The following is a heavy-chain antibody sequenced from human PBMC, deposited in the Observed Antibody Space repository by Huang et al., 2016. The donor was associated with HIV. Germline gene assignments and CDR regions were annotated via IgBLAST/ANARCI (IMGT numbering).Heavy chain of an antibody. J-gene: IGHJ5*01. CDR2: VNPSGGGA. CDR3: AREGITPSGTEVSGFDF. D-gene: IGHD6-13*01. CDR1: GFSILIYY. V-gene: IGHV1-46*03. Sequence: QVQLVQSGAEVKKPGASVTISCKASGFSILIYYIHWVRQAPGQGLEWMGIVNPSGGGADYAQKFKGRVTMTRDTSTRTFYMELSSLRSEDTAVYYCAREGITPSGTEVSGFDFWGQGTPVSVSS.